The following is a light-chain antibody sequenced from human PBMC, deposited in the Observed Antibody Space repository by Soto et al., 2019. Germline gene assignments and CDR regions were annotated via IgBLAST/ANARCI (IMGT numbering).Light chain of an antibody. CDR3: QQYDAWPLT. J-gene: IGKJ4*01. CDR2: GAS. CDR1: QSVSSN. V-gene: IGKV3-15*01. Sequence: EIVMTQSPDTLSVSPGERASLSCRASQSVSSNLAWYQQKPGQAPRLLIYGASTRATGIPARFSGSWSGTEFTLTINSLQSEDFAVYYCQQYDAWPLTFGGGTKVDNK.